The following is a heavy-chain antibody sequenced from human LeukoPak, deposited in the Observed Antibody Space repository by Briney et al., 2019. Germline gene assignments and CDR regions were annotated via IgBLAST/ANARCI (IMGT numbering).Heavy chain of an antibody. Sequence: PGGSLRLSCAASGFTFSSYAMSWVRQAPGKGLEWVSAISGSGGSTYYADSVKGRFTISRDNSKNTLYLQMNSLRAEDTAVYYCAKDGPYYYDTRGYYYFNYWGQGTLVTVSS. D-gene: IGHD3-22*01. V-gene: IGHV3-23*01. J-gene: IGHJ4*02. CDR2: ISGSGGST. CDR3: AKDGPYYYDTRGYYYFNY. CDR1: GFTFSSYA.